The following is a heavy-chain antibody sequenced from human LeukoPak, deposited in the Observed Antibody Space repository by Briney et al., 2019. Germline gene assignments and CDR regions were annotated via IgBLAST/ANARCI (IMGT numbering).Heavy chain of an antibody. CDR3: AKALSVMLRFDY. CDR2: ISGSGGRT. J-gene: IGHJ4*02. CDR1: RFTFNNYA. V-gene: IGHV3-23*01. D-gene: IGHD3-16*01. Sequence: GGSLRLSCAASRFTFNNYAMSWVRQAPGKGLEWVSAISGSGGRTYYADSVKGRFTVSRDNSKNTLYLQMNSLRAEDTAVYYCAKALSVMLRFDYWGQGTLVTVSS.